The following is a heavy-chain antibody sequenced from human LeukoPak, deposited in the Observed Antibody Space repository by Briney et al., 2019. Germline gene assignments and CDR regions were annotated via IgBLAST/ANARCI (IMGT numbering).Heavy chain of an antibody. Sequence: GGSLRLSCAASGFTFSSYAMSWVRQAPGKGLEWVAFIRYDGSNKYYADSVKGRFTISRDNSKNTLYLQMNSLRAEDTAVYYCAAGLSFDYWGQGTLVTVSS. J-gene: IGHJ4*02. CDR2: IRYDGSNK. CDR1: GFTFSSYA. V-gene: IGHV3-30*02. CDR3: AAGLSFDY.